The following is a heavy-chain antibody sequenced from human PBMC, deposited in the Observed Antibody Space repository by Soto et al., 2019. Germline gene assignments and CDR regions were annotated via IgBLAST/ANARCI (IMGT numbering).Heavy chain of an antibody. V-gene: IGHV3-21*01. CDR1: GFTFSSYS. J-gene: IGHJ6*02. D-gene: IGHD3-10*01. CDR2: ISSSSSYI. Sequence: PVGSLRLSCAASGFTFSSYSMNWVRQAPGKGVEGVSSISSSSSYIYYADSVKGRFTISRDNAKNSLYLQMNSLRAEDTAVYYCARDRGASRYYYCDGMDVWGQGAAVTVSS. CDR3: ARDRGASRYYYCDGMDV.